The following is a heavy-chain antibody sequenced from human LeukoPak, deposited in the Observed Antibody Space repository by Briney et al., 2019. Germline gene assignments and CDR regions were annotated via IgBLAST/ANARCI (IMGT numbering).Heavy chain of an antibody. CDR1: GGSISSYY. Sequence: PSETLSLPCTVSGGSISSYYWSWIRQPPGKGLEWIGYIYYSGSTYYNPSLKSRVTISVDTSKNQSSLKLTSVTAADTAVYYCARLSGSPHPTFDYWGQGTLVTVSS. J-gene: IGHJ4*02. V-gene: IGHV4-59*08. CDR3: ARLSGSPHPTFDY. CDR2: IYYSGST. D-gene: IGHD1-26*01.